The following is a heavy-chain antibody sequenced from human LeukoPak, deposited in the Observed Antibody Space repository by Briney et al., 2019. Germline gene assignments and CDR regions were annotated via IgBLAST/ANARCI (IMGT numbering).Heavy chain of an antibody. J-gene: IGHJ4*02. CDR1: GYTFSNFG. D-gene: IGHD3-22*01. V-gene: IGHV1-18*01. CDR3: ANSHSGSLRAPFDY. Sequence: ASVKVSCKASGYTFSNFGLIWVRQAPGQGLEWMGWINTHNGNTNYAQKFQDRVTMTRETSTTTAYLELRGLRSDDTAVYYCANSHSGSLRAPFDYWGQGTLVTVSS. CDR2: INTHNGNT.